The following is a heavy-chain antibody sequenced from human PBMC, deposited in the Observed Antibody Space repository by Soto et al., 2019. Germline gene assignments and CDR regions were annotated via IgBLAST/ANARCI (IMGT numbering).Heavy chain of an antibody. D-gene: IGHD6-6*01. Sequence: EVQLVESGGGLVQPGRSLRLSCAASGFTFDDYAMHWVRQAPGKGLEWVSGISWNSGSIGYADSVKGRFTISRDNAKNSLYLQMNSLRAEDTALYYCAKDIAARPEVYFDYWGQGTLVTVSS. CDR2: ISWNSGSI. V-gene: IGHV3-9*01. CDR1: GFTFDDYA. J-gene: IGHJ4*02. CDR3: AKDIAARPEVYFDY.